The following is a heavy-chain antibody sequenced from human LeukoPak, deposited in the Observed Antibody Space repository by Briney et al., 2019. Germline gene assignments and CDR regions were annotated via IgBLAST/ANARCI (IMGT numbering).Heavy chain of an antibody. CDR2: ISGSGGST. CDR3: AKGRSVATIKEDYFDY. V-gene: IGHV3-23*01. CDR1: GFTFSSYA. D-gene: IGHD5-12*01. J-gene: IGHJ4*02. Sequence: GGSLRLSCAASGFTFSSYAMSWVRQAPGKGLEWVSAISGSGGSTYYADSVKGRFTISGDNSKNTLYLQMNSLRAEDTAVYYCAKGRSVATIKEDYFDYWGQGTLVTVSS.